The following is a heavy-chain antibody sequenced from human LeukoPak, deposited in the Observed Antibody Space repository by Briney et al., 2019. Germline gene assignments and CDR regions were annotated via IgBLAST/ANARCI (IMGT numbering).Heavy chain of an antibody. CDR3: ARDLVVVVAATLDYYYYGMDV. CDR2: IYYSGST. CDR1: GGSFSSYY. Sequence: SETLSLTCTVSGGSFSSYYWSWIRQPPGKGLEWIGYIYYSGSTNYNPSLKSRVTISVDTSKNQFSLKLSSVTAADTAVYYCARDLVVVVAATLDYYYYGMDVWGQGTTVTVSS. V-gene: IGHV4-59*12. D-gene: IGHD2-15*01. J-gene: IGHJ6*02.